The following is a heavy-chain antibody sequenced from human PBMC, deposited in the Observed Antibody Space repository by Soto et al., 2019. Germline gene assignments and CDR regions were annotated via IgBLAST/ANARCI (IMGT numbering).Heavy chain of an antibody. CDR2: INHSGST. Sequence: SETLSLTCAVYGGSFSGYYWSWIRQPPGKGLEWIGEINHSGSTNYNPSLKSRVTISVDTSKNQFSLKLSSVTAADTAVYYCATAPSEIYWFDPWGQGTLVTVSS. J-gene: IGHJ5*02. CDR1: GGSFSGYY. V-gene: IGHV4-34*01. D-gene: IGHD3-3*01. CDR3: ATAPSEIYWFDP.